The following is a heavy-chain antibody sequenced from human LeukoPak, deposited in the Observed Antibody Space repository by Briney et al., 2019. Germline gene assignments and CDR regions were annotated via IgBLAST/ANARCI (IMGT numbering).Heavy chain of an antibody. CDR3: AKDLRIAAAGTGGWFDP. J-gene: IGHJ5*02. CDR2: TYYRSKWYN. V-gene: IGHV6-1*01. D-gene: IGHD6-13*01. Sequence: SQTLSLTCAISGDSVSSNSAAWNWIRQSPSRGLEWLGRTYYRSKWYNDYAVSVKSRITINPDTSKNQFSLQLNSVTPEDTAVYYCAKDLRIAAAGTGGWFDPWGQGTLVTVSS. CDR1: GDSVSSNSAA.